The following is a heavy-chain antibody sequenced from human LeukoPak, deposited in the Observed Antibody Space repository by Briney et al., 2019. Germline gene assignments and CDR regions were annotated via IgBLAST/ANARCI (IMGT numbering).Heavy chain of an antibody. CDR3: ASKGEGGSPFDY. CDR1: GFTVSSNY. D-gene: IGHD3-16*01. Sequence: GSLRLSCAASGFTVSSNYMSWVRQAPGKGLEWIGEIYRSGSTNYNPSLKSRVTISVDKSKNQFSLKLTSVTAADTAVYYCASKGEGGSPFDYWGQGSLVTVSS. V-gene: IGHV4-4*02. J-gene: IGHJ4*02. CDR2: IYRSGST.